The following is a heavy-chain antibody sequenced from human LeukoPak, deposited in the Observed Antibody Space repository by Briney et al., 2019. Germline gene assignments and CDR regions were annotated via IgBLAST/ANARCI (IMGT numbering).Heavy chain of an antibody. CDR3: AELGITMIGGV. D-gene: IGHD3-10*02. V-gene: IGHV3-48*03. CDR2: ISSSASSATTI. CDR1: GFTLSNYE. Sequence: GGSLRLSCAASGFTLSNYEMNWVRQAPGKGLQWVSYISSSASSATTIYYADSVKGRFTISRDDAKNSLYLQMNSLRVEDTAVYYCAELGITMIGGVWGKGTTVTISS. J-gene: IGHJ6*04.